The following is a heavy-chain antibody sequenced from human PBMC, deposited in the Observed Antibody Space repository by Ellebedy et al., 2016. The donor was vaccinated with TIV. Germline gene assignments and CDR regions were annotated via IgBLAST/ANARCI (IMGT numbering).Heavy chain of an antibody. CDR3: GRARDGRSEF. Sequence: GESLKISCAASGFTFSDHYMDWVRQAPGKGLEWVGRTRNKANSYTTDYAASVRGRFTILRDDSKSSLFLQMSSLKTEDTAVYYCGRARDGRSEFWGQGTLVTVSS. CDR2: TRNKANSYTT. J-gene: IGHJ4*02. V-gene: IGHV3-72*01. D-gene: IGHD1-26*01. CDR1: GFTFSDHY.